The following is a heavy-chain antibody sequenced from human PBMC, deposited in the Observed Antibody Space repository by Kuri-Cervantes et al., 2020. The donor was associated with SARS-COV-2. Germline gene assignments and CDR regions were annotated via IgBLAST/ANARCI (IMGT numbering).Heavy chain of an antibody. CDR3: AKDPSVVVTLFDY. CDR1: GFTFSSYA. CDR2: ISGSGGST. D-gene: IGHD2-15*01. Sequence: GESLKISCAASGFTFSSYAMSWVRQAPGKGLEWVSAISGSGGSTYYADSVKGRFTISRDNSKNTLYLQMNSLRAEDTAVYYCAKDPSVVVTLFDYWGQGTLVTVSS. J-gene: IGHJ4*02. V-gene: IGHV3-23*01.